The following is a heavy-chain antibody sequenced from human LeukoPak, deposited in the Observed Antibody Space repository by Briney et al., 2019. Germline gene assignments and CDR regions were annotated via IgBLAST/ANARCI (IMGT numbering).Heavy chain of an antibody. CDR1: GFXFSNFG. V-gene: IGHV3-33*08. Sequence: GGSLRLSCAASGFXFSNFGFNWVRQAPGKGLEWVALISDNGRRTYYLESVKGLFTISRDDSKDTLYLQMNSLRAEDTAVYYCARDRIGKYSIDYWGQGTLVTVSS. J-gene: IGHJ4*02. D-gene: IGHD2-15*01. CDR2: ISDNGRRT. CDR3: ARDRIGKYSIDY.